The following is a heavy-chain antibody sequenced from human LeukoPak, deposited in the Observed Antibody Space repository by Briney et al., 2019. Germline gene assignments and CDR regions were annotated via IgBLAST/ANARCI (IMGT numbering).Heavy chain of an antibody. CDR3: ARAYCRSTSCYGLFEY. V-gene: IGHV3-48*02. CDR1: GFTFNSYP. J-gene: IGHJ4*02. Sequence: PGGSLRLSCSASGFTFNSYPVHWIRQAPGKGLEWVSYISSSSSYTNYADSVKGRFTISRDNAQNSLYLQMNSLRDEDTAVYYCARAYCRSTSCYGLFEYWGQGTLVTVSS. D-gene: IGHD2-2*01. CDR2: ISSSSSYT.